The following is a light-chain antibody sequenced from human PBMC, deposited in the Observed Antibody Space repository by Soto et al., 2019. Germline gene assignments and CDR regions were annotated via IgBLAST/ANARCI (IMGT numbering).Light chain of an antibody. CDR1: SSDVGGYNY. CDR3: SSYTSSSTPV. V-gene: IGLV2-14*01. Sequence: QSVLTQPASVSGSPGQSITLSCTGTSSDVGGYNYVSWYQQHPGKAPKLMIYEVSNRPSGVSNRFSGSKSGNTASLTISGLQAEDEADYYCSSYTSSSTPVFGGGTQLTVL. CDR2: EVS. J-gene: IGLJ2*01.